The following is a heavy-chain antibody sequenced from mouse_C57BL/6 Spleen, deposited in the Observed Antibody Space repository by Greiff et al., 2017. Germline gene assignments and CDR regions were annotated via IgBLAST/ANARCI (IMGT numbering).Heavy chain of an antibody. CDR2: FYPGSGSI. J-gene: IGHJ3*01. V-gene: IGHV1-62-2*01. D-gene: IGHD2-3*01. CDR1: GYTFTEYT. CDR3: ARHEGEPRYDGYYWFAY. Sequence: QVQLQQSGAELVKPGASVKLSCKASGYTFTEYTIHWVKQRSGQGLEWIGWFYPGSGSIKYNEKFKDKATLTADKSSSTVYMELSRLTSEDSAVYFCARHEGEPRYDGYYWFAYWGQGTLVTVSA.